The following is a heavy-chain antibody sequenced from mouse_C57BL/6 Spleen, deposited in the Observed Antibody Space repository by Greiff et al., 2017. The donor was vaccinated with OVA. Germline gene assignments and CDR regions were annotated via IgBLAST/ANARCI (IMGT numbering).Heavy chain of an antibody. CDR3: ARWDYDYDGGFAY. D-gene: IGHD2-4*01. Sequence: VQLQESGPELVKPGASVKLSCKASGYAFSSSWMNWVKQRPGKGLEWIGRIYPGDGGTNYNGKFKGQATLTADKSSSTAYMQLSSLTSEDSAVYCCARWDYDYDGGFAYWGQGTLVTVSA. CDR2: IYPGDGGT. CDR1: GYAFSSSW. V-gene: IGHV1-82*01. J-gene: IGHJ3*01.